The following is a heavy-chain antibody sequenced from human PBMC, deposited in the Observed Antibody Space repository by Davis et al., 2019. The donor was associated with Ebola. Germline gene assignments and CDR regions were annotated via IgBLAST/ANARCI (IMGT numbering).Heavy chain of an antibody. J-gene: IGHJ5*02. V-gene: IGHV1-8*01. CDR3: ARGVPMIVVSNWFDP. Sequence: AASVKVSCKASGYTFTSYDINWVRQATGQGLEWMGWMNPNSGNTGYAQKLQGRVTMTTDTSTSTAYMELRSLRSDDTAVYYCARGVPMIVVSNWFDPWGQGTLVTVSS. CDR2: MNPNSGNT. D-gene: IGHD3-22*01. CDR1: GYTFTSYD.